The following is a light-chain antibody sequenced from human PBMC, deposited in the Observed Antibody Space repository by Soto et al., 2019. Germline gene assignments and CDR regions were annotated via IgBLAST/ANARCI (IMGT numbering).Light chain of an antibody. Sequence: DIQMTQSPSSLSASVGDRVTITCRASQSMTSRLAWYQRKPGKAPNLLIYDASNLASGVPSRFSGSGFGTEFTLTISSLQPDDSATYYCQQYNNYWTFGQGTKVDIK. V-gene: IGKV1-5*01. CDR1: QSMTSR. CDR2: DAS. CDR3: QQYNNYWT. J-gene: IGKJ1*01.